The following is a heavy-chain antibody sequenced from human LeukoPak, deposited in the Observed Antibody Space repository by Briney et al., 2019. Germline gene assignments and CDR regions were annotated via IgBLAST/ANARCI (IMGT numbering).Heavy chain of an antibody. J-gene: IGHJ5*02. Sequence: GGSLRPSCAASGFIVNNNYLTWVCQAPGKGLEWVSIIYGGGSTYADSVKGRFTISRDNSKNTLYLQMNSLTAEDTAVYYCALQAFDDPDRNWLDPWGQGTLVTVSS. CDR3: ALQAFDDPDRNWLDP. CDR2: IYGGGST. CDR1: GFIVNNNY. V-gene: IGHV3-53*01.